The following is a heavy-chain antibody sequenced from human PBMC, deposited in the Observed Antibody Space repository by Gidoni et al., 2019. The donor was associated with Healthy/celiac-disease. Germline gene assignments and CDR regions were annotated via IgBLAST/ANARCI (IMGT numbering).Heavy chain of an antibody. CDR3: GGEYSSAENSGWYRDWYFDL. V-gene: IGHV4-61*02. J-gene: IGHJ2*01. CDR1: GGAIICVGYY. D-gene: IGHD6-19*01. Sequence: QVQLQESGPALVEPSHPLSLTSTPSGGAIICVGYYWCWNRQPAGKGLEWIGRIYTSGSTNYNPSPKSRVTISVDTSKNQFSLKLGSETAADTAVYYCGGEYSSAENSGWYRDWYFDLWGRGTLVTVSS. CDR2: IYTSGST.